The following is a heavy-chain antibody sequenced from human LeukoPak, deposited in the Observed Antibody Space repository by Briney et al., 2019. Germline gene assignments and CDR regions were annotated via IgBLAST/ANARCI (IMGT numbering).Heavy chain of an antibody. CDR1: GFTXTGYY. V-gene: IGHV1-2*02. CDR2: INPNSGGT. J-gene: IGHJ4*02. D-gene: IGHD3-10*01. CDR3: ARRYFGSGSYYTDY. Sequence: ASVKVSCKASGFTXTGYYMHWVRQAPGQGLEWMGWINPNSGGTNYAQKFQGRVTMPRDTSISTAYMELSRLRSDDTAVYYCARRYFGSGSYYTDYWGQGTLVTVSS.